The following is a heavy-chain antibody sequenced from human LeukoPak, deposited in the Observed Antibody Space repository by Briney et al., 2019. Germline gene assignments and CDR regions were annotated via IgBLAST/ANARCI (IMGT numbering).Heavy chain of an antibody. Sequence: GGSLRLSCAASGFTFSTYCMHWVRQAPGKGPMWVSRICPDGTVTNYADSVKARFIISGDNARNTVYLQMNSLRVEDTAVYYCVRDFRSADYWGQGTLVTVSS. CDR3: VRDFRSADY. J-gene: IGHJ4*02. CDR2: ICPDGTVT. CDR1: GFTFSTYC. V-gene: IGHV3-74*01.